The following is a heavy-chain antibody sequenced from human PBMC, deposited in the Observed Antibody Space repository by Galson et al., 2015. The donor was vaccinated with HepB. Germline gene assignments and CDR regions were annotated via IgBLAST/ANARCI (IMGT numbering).Heavy chain of an antibody. CDR2: FDPEDGET. J-gene: IGHJ4*02. V-gene: IGHV1-24*01. Sequence: SVKVSCKVSGYTLTELSMHWVRQAPGKGLEWMGGFDPEDGETIYAQKFQGRVTMTEDTSTDTAYMELSSLRSEDTAVYYCATDLGDYYDSSGVGYWGQGTLVTVSS. CDR1: GYTLTELS. D-gene: IGHD3-22*01. CDR3: ATDLGDYYDSSGVGY.